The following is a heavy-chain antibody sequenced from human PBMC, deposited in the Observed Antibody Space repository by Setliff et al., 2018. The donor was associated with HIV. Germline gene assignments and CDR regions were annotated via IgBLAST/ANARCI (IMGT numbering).Heavy chain of an antibody. CDR1: GGSISSGGYF. CDR3: ARVSQDLLGAFDI. V-gene: IGHV4-31*03. J-gene: IGHJ3*02. CDR2: IYYSGST. Sequence: SETLSLTCTVSGGSISSGGYFWSWIRQLPGKGLEWIGYIYYSGSTFYNPSLKSRVIISVDSSKNQFFLKLTSVTAANTAMYYCARVSQDLLGAFDIWGQGTMVTVSS. D-gene: IGHD7-27*01.